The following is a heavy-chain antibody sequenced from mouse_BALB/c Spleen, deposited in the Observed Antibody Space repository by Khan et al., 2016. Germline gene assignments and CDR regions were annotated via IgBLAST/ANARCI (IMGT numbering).Heavy chain of an antibody. CDR2: INTNTGEP. CDR3: AEDYYGSNWLAY. J-gene: IGHJ3*01. V-gene: IGHV9-3*02. D-gene: IGHD1-1*01. Sequence: QIQLVQSGPELKKPGETVKISCKASGYTFTNYGMNWVKQAPGKGLKWMGWINTNTGEPTYAEEFKGRFAFSLETSASTAYLQINNLKNEDTATXFCAEDYYGSNWLAYWGQGTLVTVSA. CDR1: GYTFTNYG.